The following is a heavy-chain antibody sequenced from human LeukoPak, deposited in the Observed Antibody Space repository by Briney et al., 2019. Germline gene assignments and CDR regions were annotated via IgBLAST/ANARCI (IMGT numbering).Heavy chain of an antibody. D-gene: IGHD4-11*01. Sequence: GGFLRLSCTGSGFSFTNYAMHWVRQAPGEGLEWVAVIWYDGSNKYYADSVKGRFTISRDNSKNTLYLQMNSLRAEDTAVYYCARAQGDYILDYWGQGTLVTVSS. CDR1: GFSFTNYA. V-gene: IGHV3-33*08. CDR3: ARAQGDYILDY. CDR2: IWYDGSNK. J-gene: IGHJ4*02.